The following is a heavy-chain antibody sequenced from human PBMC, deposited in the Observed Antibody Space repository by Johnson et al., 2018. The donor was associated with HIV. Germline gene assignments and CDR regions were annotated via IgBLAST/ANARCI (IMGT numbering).Heavy chain of an antibody. Sequence: QVQLVEFGGGVFQPGGSLRLSCAASGFTFSSYGMHWVRQAPGKGLEWVAFIRYDGSNKYYADSVKGRFTISRDNAKNSLYLQMNSLRAEDTAVYYCARNGLIPAAKGVAFDIWGQGTKVTVSS. D-gene: IGHD2-2*01. V-gene: IGHV3-30*02. CDR3: ARNGLIPAAKGVAFDI. CDR1: GFTFSSYG. J-gene: IGHJ3*02. CDR2: IRYDGSNK.